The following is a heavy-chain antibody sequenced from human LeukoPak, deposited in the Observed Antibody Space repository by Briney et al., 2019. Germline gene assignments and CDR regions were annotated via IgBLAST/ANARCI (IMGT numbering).Heavy chain of an antibody. CDR3: ARGLVYGYNYYYYYGMDV. D-gene: IGHD5-24*01. Sequence: SETLSLTCAVYGGSFSGYYWSWIRQPPGKGLEWIGEINHSGSTNYNPSLKSRVTISVGTSKNQFSLKLSSVTAADTAVYYCARGLVYGYNYYYYYGMDVWGQGTTVTVSS. J-gene: IGHJ6*02. CDR1: GGSFSGYY. CDR2: INHSGST. V-gene: IGHV4-34*01.